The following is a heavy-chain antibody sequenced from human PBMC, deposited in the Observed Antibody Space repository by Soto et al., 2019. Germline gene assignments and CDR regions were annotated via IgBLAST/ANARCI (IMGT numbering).Heavy chain of an antibody. Sequence: PSETLSLTCTVSGGSISSSSYYWGGIRQPPGKGLEWIGSIYYSGSTYYNPSLKSRVTISGHTSKNQFSLKLSSVTAADTAVYYCARQRVDSVVPAPIYFDYWGQGTLVTVSS. V-gene: IGHV4-39*01. CDR1: GGSISSSSYY. CDR2: IYYSGST. CDR3: ARQRVDSVVPAPIYFDY. J-gene: IGHJ4*02. D-gene: IGHD5-12*01.